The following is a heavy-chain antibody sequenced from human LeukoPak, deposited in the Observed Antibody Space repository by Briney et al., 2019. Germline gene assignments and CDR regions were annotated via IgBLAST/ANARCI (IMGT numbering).Heavy chain of an antibody. J-gene: IGHJ4*02. Sequence: GGSLRLSCAASGFTFNNYAMSWVRQVPGKGLDWVSAVSSSGGATYYADSVKGRFTISRDDAKKSLYLQMNSLRDEDTAVYYCARAAYSSSPDYWGQGTLVTVSS. CDR3: ARAAYSSSPDY. V-gene: IGHV3-23*01. CDR1: GFTFNNYA. CDR2: VSSSGGAT. D-gene: IGHD6-13*01.